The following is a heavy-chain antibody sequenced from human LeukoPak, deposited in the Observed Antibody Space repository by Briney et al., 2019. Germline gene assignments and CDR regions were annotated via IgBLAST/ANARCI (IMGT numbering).Heavy chain of an antibody. D-gene: IGHD2-21*02. J-gene: IGHJ4*02. CDR1: GYTFTGYY. V-gene: IGHV1-2*02. CDR3: ARRFAGDLRPPDY. CDR2: INPNSGGT. Sequence: ASVKVSCKASGYTFTGYYMHWVRQAPGQGLEWMGWINPNSGGTNYAQKFQGRVTMTRDTSISTAYMELSRLRSDDTAVYYCARRFAGDLRPPDYWGQGTLVTVSS.